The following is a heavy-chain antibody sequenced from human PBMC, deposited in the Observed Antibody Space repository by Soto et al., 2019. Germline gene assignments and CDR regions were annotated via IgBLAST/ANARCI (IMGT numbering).Heavy chain of an antibody. J-gene: IGHJ4*02. CDR2: ISAYNGNT. V-gene: IGHV1-18*01. D-gene: IGHD3-10*01. CDR1: GYTFTSYG. CDR3: ARETGGLFRNLAFDY. Sequence: GASVKVSCKASGYTFTSYGISWVRQAPGQGLEWMGWISAYNGNTNYAQKLQGRVTMTTDTSTSTAYMELRSLRSDDTAVYYCARETGGLFRNLAFDYWGQGTLVTVSS.